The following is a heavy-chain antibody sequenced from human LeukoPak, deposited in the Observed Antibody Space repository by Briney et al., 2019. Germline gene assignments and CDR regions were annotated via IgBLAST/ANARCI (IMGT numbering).Heavy chain of an antibody. Sequence: VASVKVSCKASGGTFSSYAISWVRQAPGQGLEWMGRIIPILGIANYAQKFQGRVTITADKSTSTAYMELSSLRSEDTAVYYCARGVHCSGGSCPGYFQHWGQGTLVTVSS. CDR1: GGTFSSYA. D-gene: IGHD2-15*01. J-gene: IGHJ1*01. CDR3: ARGVHCSGGSCPGYFQH. V-gene: IGHV1-69*04. CDR2: IIPILGIA.